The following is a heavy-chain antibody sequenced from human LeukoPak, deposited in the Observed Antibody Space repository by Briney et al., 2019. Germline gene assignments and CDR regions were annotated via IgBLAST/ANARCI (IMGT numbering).Heavy chain of an antibody. V-gene: IGHV1-2*02. Sequence: GASVKVSCKASGYTFTGYYMHWVRQAPGQGLEWMGWINPNSGGTNYAQKFQGRVTMTRDTSISTAYMELSRLRSDDTAVYYCARDPGKRIAARPRHYYYYYMDVWGKGTTVTITS. CDR1: GYTFTGYY. D-gene: IGHD6-6*01. J-gene: IGHJ6*03. CDR3: ARDPGKRIAARPRHYYYYYMDV. CDR2: INPNSGGT.